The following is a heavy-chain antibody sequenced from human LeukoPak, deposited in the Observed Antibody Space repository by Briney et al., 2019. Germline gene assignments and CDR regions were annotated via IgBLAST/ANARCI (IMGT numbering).Heavy chain of an antibody. J-gene: IGHJ6*02. D-gene: IGHD5-18*01. V-gene: IGHV3-30-3*01. CDR1: GFTFSSYA. CDR3: AREKDTAMDYYGMDV. Sequence: PGGSLRLSCAASGFTFSSYAMHWVRQAPGKGLEWVAVISYDGSNKYYADSVKGRFTISRDNSKNTLYLQMNSLRAEDTAVYYCAREKDTAMDYYGMDVWGQGTTVTVSS. CDR2: ISYDGSNK.